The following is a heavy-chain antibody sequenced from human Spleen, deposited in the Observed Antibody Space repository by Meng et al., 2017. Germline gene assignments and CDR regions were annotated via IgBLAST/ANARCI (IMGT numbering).Heavy chain of an antibody. CDR3: ARDSAYSYDFDY. CDR2: IYYSGST. D-gene: IGHD5-18*01. Sequence: SETLSLTCTVSGGSISSGSYYWSWIRQPPGKGLEWIGYIYYSGSTNYNPSLKSRVTISLDTSKNQFSLRLTSVTAADTAVYYCARDSAYSYDFDYWGQGTLVTVSS. V-gene: IGHV4-61*01. J-gene: IGHJ4*02. CDR1: GGSISSGSYY.